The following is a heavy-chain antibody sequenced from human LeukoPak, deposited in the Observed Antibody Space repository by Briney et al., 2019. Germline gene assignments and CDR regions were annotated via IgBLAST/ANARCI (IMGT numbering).Heavy chain of an antibody. CDR1: GFTFSSYA. J-gene: IGHJ4*02. V-gene: IGHV3-30-3*01. CDR2: ISYDGSNK. Sequence: GGSLRLSCAASGFTFSSYAMHWVRQAPGKGLEWVAVISYDGSNKYYADSVKGRFTISRDNSKNTLYLQMNSLRAEDTAVYYCARQQQLDYWGQGTLVTVSS. CDR3: ARQQQLDY. D-gene: IGHD6-13*01.